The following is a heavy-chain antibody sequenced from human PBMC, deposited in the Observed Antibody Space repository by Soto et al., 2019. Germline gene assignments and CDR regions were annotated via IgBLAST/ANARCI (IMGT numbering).Heavy chain of an antibody. V-gene: IGHV1-46*01. CDR3: ARSLLQGEF. CDR1: GYIFIHYY. J-gene: IGHJ4*02. CDR2: INPNGGST. Sequence: QVQLVQSGAEVKKPGASVKVSCKASGYIFIHYYIHWVRQAPGQGLEWMVIINPNGGSTNYAQKFRGRVTVTSDTSPSTVSMELHSLGSDDTAVYFCARSLLQGEFWGQGTLVTVSS. D-gene: IGHD3-16*01.